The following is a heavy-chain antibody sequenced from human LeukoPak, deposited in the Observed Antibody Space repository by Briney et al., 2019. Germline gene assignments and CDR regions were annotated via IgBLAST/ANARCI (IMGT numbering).Heavy chain of an antibody. D-gene: IGHD3-16*02. CDR3: AREGGPHYDYVWGSYRH. J-gene: IGHJ4*02. CDR1: GYTFTSYY. Sequence: ASVKVSCKASGYTFTSYYMHWVRQAPGQGLEWMGIINPSGGSTSYAQKFQGRVTMTRDTSTSTVYMELSSLRSEDTAVYYCAREGGPHYDYVWGSYRHWGQGTLVTVSS. V-gene: IGHV1-46*01. CDR2: INPSGGST.